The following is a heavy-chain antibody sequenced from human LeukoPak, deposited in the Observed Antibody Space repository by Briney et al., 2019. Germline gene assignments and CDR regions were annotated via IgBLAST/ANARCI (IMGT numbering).Heavy chain of an antibody. CDR1: GFTFSRYV. D-gene: IGHD5-12*01. CDR3: ARGNVIMAATIEDY. Sequence: PGGSLRLSCAASGFTFSRYVMHWVRQAPGKGLEWVSVISSEGSMKDYADSVKGRFTVSRDNSRSTLYLQMSSLRADDTGLYYCARGNVIMAATIEDYWGQGTLVTVSS. V-gene: IGHV3-30-3*01. CDR2: ISSEGSMK. J-gene: IGHJ4*02.